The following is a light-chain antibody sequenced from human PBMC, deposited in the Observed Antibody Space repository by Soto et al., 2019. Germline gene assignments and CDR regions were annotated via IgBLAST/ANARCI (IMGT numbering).Light chain of an antibody. Sequence: QSVLAQPPSASGTPGQRVTISASGSSSNIGSNPVSWYQQRPGTAPKLLIYDNDERPSGVPVRFSGSKSATSASLAISGLQSEDEGDYYCATWDGSRNGYVFGPGTKVTVL. J-gene: IGLJ1*01. CDR3: ATWDGSRNGYV. CDR2: DND. CDR1: SSNIGSNP. V-gene: IGLV1-44*01.